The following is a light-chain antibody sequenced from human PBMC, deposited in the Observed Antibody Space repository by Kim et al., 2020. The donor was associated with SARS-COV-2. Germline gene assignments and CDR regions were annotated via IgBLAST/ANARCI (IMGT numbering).Light chain of an antibody. CDR2: RVS. J-gene: IGKJ4*01. CDR1: QSLKHSDGNTS. V-gene: IGKV2-30*02. CDR3: MQGTHWPNT. Sequence: SVATSCKYRQSLKHSDGNTSFNWFQKRTGESPRRLIYRVSNRDYWDTDRFRGSGSGTDFTLKISSVEAEDVGVYYSMQGTHWPNTFGGGTKVEIK.